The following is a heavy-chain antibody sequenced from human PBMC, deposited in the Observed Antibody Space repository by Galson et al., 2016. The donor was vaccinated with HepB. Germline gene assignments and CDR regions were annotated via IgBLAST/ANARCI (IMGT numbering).Heavy chain of an antibody. CDR3: ARGHLVVPFSFYFDY. CDR2: IYSGGST. J-gene: IGHJ4*01. Sequence: SLRLSCAASGFTVSNNYMSWVRQAPGKGLEWVSVIYSGGSTYYADSVKGRFTISRDNSKNTLYLQMNSLRAEDTAVYYCARGHLVVPFSFYFDYWGQGSLVTVSS. CDR1: GFTVSNNY. V-gene: IGHV3-53*01. D-gene: IGHD2-15*01.